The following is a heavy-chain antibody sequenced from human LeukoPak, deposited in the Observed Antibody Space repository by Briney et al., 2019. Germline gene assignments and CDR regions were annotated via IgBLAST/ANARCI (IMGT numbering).Heavy chain of an antibody. CDR3: ARETDCSSTSCYVVGFDP. V-gene: IGHV1-2*06. Sequence: ASVKVSCKASGYTFTGYYMHWVRQAPGQGLEWMGRINPNSGGTNYAQKFQGRVTMTRDTSISTAYMELSRLRSDDTAVYYCARETDCSSTSCYVVGFDPWGQGTLVTVSS. J-gene: IGHJ5*02. CDR1: GYTFTGYY. D-gene: IGHD2-2*01. CDR2: INPNSGGT.